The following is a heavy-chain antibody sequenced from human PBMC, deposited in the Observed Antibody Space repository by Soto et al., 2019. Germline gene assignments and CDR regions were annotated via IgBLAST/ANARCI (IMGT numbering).Heavy chain of an antibody. Sequence: GASVKVSCKASGYTFTSYAMHWVRQAPGQRLEWMGWINAGNGNTKYSQKFQGRVTITRDTSASTAYMELSSLRSEDTAVYYCERDLGGWPDYWGQETLATVPS. CDR3: ERDLGGWPDY. CDR2: INAGNGNT. CDR1: GYTFTSYA. V-gene: IGHV1-3*01. D-gene: IGHD2-15*01. J-gene: IGHJ4*02.